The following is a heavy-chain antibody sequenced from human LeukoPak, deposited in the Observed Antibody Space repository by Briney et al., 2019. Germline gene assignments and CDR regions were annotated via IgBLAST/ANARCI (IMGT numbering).Heavy chain of an antibody. CDR3: ARYYYDSSGYYSN. CDR1: GDSFSINSTA. Sequence: PSQTLSLTCAISGDSFSINSTAWNWIRQSPSRGLEWLGRTYYRSKWYNDYAVSVKSRITINPDTSKNQFSLQLNSVTSEDTAVYYCARYYYDSSGYYSNWGQGTLVTVSS. V-gene: IGHV6-1*01. J-gene: IGHJ4*02. D-gene: IGHD3-22*01. CDR2: TYYRSKWYN.